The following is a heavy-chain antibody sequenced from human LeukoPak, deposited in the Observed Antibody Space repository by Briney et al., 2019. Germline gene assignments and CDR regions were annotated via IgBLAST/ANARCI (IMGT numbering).Heavy chain of an antibody. CDR1: GYSFTSYW. V-gene: IGHV5-51*01. D-gene: IGHD6-13*01. CDR2: IYPGDSDT. Sequence: GESLKISCKGSGYSFTSYWIGWVRQMPGKGLEWMGIIYPGDSDTRYSPSFQGQVTISADKSISTAYLQWSSLKASDTAMYYCARSSSSWSRGFYYFDYWGQGTLVTVSS. CDR3: ARSSSSWSRGFYYFDY. J-gene: IGHJ4*02.